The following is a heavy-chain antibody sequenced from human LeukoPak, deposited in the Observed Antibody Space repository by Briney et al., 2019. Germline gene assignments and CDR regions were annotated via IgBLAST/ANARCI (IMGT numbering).Heavy chain of an antibody. CDR1: GYTFTGYY. CDR2: INPNSGGT. V-gene: IGHV1-2*02. Sequence: RASVKVSCKASGYTFTGYYMHWVRQAPGQGLEWMGWINPNSGGTNYAQKFQGRVTMTRDTSTSTAYMELSRLRSDDTAVYYCARRRRSGSYYYYFDYWGQGTLVTVSP. J-gene: IGHJ4*02. D-gene: IGHD1-26*01. CDR3: ARRRRSGSYYYYFDY.